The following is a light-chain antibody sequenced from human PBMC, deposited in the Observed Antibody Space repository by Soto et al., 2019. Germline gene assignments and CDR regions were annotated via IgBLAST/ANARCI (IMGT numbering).Light chain of an antibody. CDR2: GTS. V-gene: IGKV3D-7*01. J-gene: IGKJ1*01. CDR3: HQDFNLPWT. CDR1: QTVSRMY. Sequence: EIVLTQSPATLSVSPGERVTLSCRASQTVSRMYLSWFQQRPGQAPRLLIYGTSTRATGIPVRFSGSGSGTDFTLTISSLQPEDFAVYFCHQDFNLPWTFGQGTKVDIK.